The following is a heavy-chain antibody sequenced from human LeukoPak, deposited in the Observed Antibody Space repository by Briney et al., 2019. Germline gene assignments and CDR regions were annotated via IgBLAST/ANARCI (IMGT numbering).Heavy chain of an antibody. CDR1: GGTFSSYA. V-gene: IGHV1-69*05. CDR2: IIPTFGTA. Sequence: ASVKVSRKASGGTFSSYAISWVRQAPGQGLEWMGRIIPTFGTANYAQKFQGRVTITTDESTSTAYMELSSLRSEDTAVYYCASHSSSWRYYFDYWGQGTLVTVSS. CDR3: ASHSSSWRYYFDY. J-gene: IGHJ4*02. D-gene: IGHD6-13*01.